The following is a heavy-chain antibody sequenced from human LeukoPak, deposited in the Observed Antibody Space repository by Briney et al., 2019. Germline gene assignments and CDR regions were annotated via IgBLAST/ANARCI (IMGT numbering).Heavy chain of an antibody. CDR3: AKNRGYSYGADAFDM. CDR1: GFIFSRYA. Sequence: GGSLRLSCAASGFIFSRYAIHWVRQAPGKGLEWVAVISYDGSTKYNVDSVKGRFTISRDNSQNTLYLQMNSLRVEDTAVYYCAKNRGYSYGADAFDMWGQGTMVTVSS. J-gene: IGHJ3*02. CDR2: ISYDGSTK. D-gene: IGHD5-18*01. V-gene: IGHV3-30*04.